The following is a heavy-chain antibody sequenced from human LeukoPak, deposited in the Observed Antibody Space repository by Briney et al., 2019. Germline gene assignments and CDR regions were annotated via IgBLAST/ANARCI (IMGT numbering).Heavy chain of an antibody. CDR3: ARGYSYGYGVDYYYYYMDV. Sequence: SETLSLTCAVYGGSFSGYYWSWIRQPPGKGLEWIGEINHSGSTNYNPSLKSRVTISVDTSKNQFSLKLSSVTAADTAVYYCARGYSYGYGVDYYYYYMDVWGKGTTVTISS. CDR2: INHSGST. CDR1: GGSFSGYY. J-gene: IGHJ6*03. D-gene: IGHD5-18*01. V-gene: IGHV4-34*01.